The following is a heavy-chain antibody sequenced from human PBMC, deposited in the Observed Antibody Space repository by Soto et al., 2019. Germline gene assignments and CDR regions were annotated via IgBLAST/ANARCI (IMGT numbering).Heavy chain of an antibody. CDR3: ARYYCSRGSCLVDP. V-gene: IGHV4-30-4*01. CDR2: IYYSGST. CDR1: GGSISSGDYY. J-gene: IGHJ5*02. Sequence: QVQLQESGPGLVKPSQTLSLTCTVSGGSISSGDYYWSWIRQPPGKGLDWIGYIYYSGSTYYNPSLKRRVTISVDTSKIQFSLKLSFVTAADTAVYYCARYYCSRGSCLVDPWGQGTLVTVSS. D-gene: IGHD2-15*01.